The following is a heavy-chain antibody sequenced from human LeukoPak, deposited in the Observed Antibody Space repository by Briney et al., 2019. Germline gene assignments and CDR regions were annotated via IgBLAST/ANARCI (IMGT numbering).Heavy chain of an antibody. CDR1: GYTFTRYY. D-gene: IGHD2-15*01. Sequence: ASVKVSCKASGYTFTRYYMHWLRQAPGQRREWMGWINPNSGGTNYAQKFQDRVTMTRDTSISTAYVELSRLRSDDTAVYYCARDDSDMTPCDYWGQGTLVTVSS. V-gene: IGHV1-2*02. CDR3: ARDDSDMTPCDY. CDR2: INPNSGGT. J-gene: IGHJ4*02.